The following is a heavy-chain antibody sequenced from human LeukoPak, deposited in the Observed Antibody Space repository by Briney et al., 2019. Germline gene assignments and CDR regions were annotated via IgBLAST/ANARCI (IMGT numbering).Heavy chain of an antibody. CDR2: IIPIFGTA. CDR3: ARDSSQQIPGSFDY. J-gene: IGHJ4*02. V-gene: IGHV1-69*13. D-gene: IGHD6-6*01. CDR1: GGTFSSYA. Sequence: GASVKVSCKASGGTFSSYAISWVRQAPGQGLEWMGGIIPIFGTANYAQKFQGRVTITADESTSTAYMELSGLRSEDTAVYYCARDSSQQIPGSFDYWGQGTLVTVSS.